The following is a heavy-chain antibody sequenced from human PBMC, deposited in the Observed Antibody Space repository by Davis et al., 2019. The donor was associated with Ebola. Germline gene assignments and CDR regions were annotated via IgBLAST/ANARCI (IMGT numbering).Heavy chain of an antibody. CDR2: IDPSDSYT. Sequence: KISCKGSGYSFTSYWISWVRQMPGKGLEWMGTIDPSDSYTNYSPSFQGHVTISTDKSISTAYLQWSSLKASDTAMYYCARLGDPGTGWFDPWGQGTLVTVSS. V-gene: IGHV5-10-1*01. CDR1: GYSFTSYW. CDR3: ARLGDPGTGWFDP. J-gene: IGHJ5*02. D-gene: IGHD1-14*01.